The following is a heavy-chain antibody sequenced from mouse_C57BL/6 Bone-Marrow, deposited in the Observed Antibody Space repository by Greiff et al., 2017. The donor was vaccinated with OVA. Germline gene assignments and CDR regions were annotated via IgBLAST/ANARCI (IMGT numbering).Heavy chain of an antibody. Sequence: VQLQQSVAELVRPGASVKLSCTASGFNIKSTYMHWVKQRPEQGLEWIGRIDPANGNTKYAPKFKGKATLTADKSSNTAYLQLSSLTSEDSAIYDRAGRKFGTFYCFGDWGQGTTLPVFS. V-gene: IGHV14-3*01. J-gene: IGHJ2*01. CDR2: IDPANGNT. CDR3: AGRKFGTFYCFGD. D-gene: IGHD5-1*01. CDR1: GFNIKSTY.